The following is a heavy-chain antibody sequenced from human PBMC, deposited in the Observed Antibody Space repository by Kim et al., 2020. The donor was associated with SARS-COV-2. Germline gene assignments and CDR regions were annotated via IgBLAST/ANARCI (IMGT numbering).Heavy chain of an antibody. D-gene: IGHD3-10*01. CDR1: GFTFSSYG. CDR3: AKAAGYYGLTDFDY. CDR2: IWYDGSNK. Sequence: GGSLRLSCAASGFTFSSYGMHWVRQAPGKGLEWVAVIWYDGSNKYYADSVKGRFTISRDNSKNTLYLQMNSLRAEDTAVYYCAKAAGYYGLTDFDYWGQGTLVTVSS. J-gene: IGHJ4*02. V-gene: IGHV3-33*06.